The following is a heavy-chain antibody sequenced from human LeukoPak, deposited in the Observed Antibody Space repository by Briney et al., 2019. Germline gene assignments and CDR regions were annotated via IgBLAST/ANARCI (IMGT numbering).Heavy chain of an antibody. V-gene: IGHV4-61*02. J-gene: IGHJ4*02. CDR2: IYTSGST. CDR1: GGSISSGSYY. CDR3: ARDRAEWELLPIYDY. Sequence: SQTLSLTCTVFGGSISSGSYYWSWIRQPAGTGLEWIGRIYTSGSTNYNPSLKSRVTISVDPSKNQFSLKLSSVTAADTAVYYCARDRAEWELLPIYDYWGQGTLVTVSS. D-gene: IGHD1-26*01.